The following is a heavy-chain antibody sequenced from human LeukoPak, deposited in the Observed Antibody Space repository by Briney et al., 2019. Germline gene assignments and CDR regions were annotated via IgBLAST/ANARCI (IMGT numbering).Heavy chain of an antibody. J-gene: IGHJ4*02. D-gene: IGHD1-1*01. CDR1: GYSISSNYY. CDR2: IHHNGKN. Sequence: PSETLSLTCIVSGYSISSNYYWGWIRQPPGKGLEWIGSIHHNGKNYYNPSLKSRVTISVDTSKNQFSLKLNSVTAADTAVYFCARRAYSAAYWKHFDYWGQGTLVTVSS. V-gene: IGHV4-38-2*02. CDR3: ARRAYSAAYWKHFDY.